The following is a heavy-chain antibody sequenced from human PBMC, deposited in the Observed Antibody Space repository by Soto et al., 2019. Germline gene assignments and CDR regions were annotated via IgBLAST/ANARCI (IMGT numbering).Heavy chain of an antibody. CDR2: IYHSGSI. CDR1: NASITIRKW. Sequence: SETLSLTFTLSNASITIRKWVTWVSQTPGKGMEWIGEIYHSGSINHIPSLKILVTMSVDKSKNQFSLKMTSVSAADTGVYYCASKFGELLADAFDIWGQGTVVS. D-gene: IGHD3-10*01. CDR3: ASKFGELLADAFDI. V-gene: IGHV4-4*02. J-gene: IGHJ3*02.